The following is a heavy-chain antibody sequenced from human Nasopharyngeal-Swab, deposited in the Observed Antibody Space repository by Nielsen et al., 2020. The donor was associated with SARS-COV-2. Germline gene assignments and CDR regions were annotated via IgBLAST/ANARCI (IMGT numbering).Heavy chain of an antibody. V-gene: IGHV1-46*01. J-gene: IGHJ4*02. D-gene: IGHD2-15*01. CDR3: ARALGYCSGGSCYPFGY. CDR2: INPSGGST. CDR1: GYTFTSYY. Sequence: ASVKVSCKASGYTFTSYYMHWVRQAPGQGLEWMGIINPSGGSTSYAQKFQGRVTMTRDTSISTAYMELSRLRSDDTAVYYCARALGYCSGGSCYPFGYWGQGTLVTVSS.